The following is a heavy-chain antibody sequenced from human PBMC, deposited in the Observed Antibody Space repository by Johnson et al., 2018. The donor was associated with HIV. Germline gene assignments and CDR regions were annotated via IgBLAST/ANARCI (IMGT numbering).Heavy chain of an antibody. CDR3: ARERSTTHVFDI. D-gene: IGHD4-17*01. V-gene: IGHV3-13*01. Sequence: MLLVESGGGLVQPGGSLRLSCAASGFTFSSYDMHWVRQATGKGLEWVSAIGPAADTYYPGSVKGRFTVSRENAKNSLYLQMNSLRAEDTAFYYCARERSTTHVFDIWGQGTMVTVSS. CDR1: GFTFSSYD. J-gene: IGHJ3*02. CDR2: IGPAADT.